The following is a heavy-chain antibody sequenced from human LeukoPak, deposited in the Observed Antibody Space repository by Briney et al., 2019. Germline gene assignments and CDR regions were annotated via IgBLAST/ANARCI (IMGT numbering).Heavy chain of an antibody. J-gene: IGHJ5*02. CDR3: ARGHKTTIFGVVIIRGVWFDP. D-gene: IGHD3-3*01. V-gene: IGHV1-8*01. Sequence: GASVKVSCKASGYTFTSYDINWVRQATGQGLEWMGWMNPNSGNTGYAQKFQGRATMTRNTSISTAYMELSSLRSEDTAVYYCARGHKTTIFGVVIIRGVWFDPWGQGTLVTVSS. CDR1: GYTFTSYD. CDR2: MNPNSGNT.